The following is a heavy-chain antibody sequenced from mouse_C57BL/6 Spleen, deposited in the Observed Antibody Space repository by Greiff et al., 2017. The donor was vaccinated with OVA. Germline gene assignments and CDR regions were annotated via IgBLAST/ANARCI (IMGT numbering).Heavy chain of an antibody. J-gene: IGHJ2*01. CDR3: ARGDWVYFDY. Sequence: EVQGVESGGGLVKPGGSLKLSCAASGFTFSSYAMSWVRQTPEKRLEWVATISDGGSYTYYPDNVKGRSTISRDNAKNNLYLHMGHLRSEDTAMYYCARGDWVYFDYWGQGTTLTVSS. CDR2: ISDGGSYT. D-gene: IGHD4-1*01. V-gene: IGHV5-4*01. CDR1: GFTFSSYA.